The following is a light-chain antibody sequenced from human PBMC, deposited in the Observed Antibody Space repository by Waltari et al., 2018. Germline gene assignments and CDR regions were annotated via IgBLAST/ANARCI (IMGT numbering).Light chain of an antibody. J-gene: IGLJ1*01. CDR2: EVS. Sequence: QSALTQPASVSGSPGQSITISCTGTSSDAGGYNYASWYQQHPGKAPKLMIYEVSNRPSGVSNRFSGSKSGNTASLTISGLQAEDEADYYCSSYTSSSTRVFGTGTKVTVL. CDR3: SSYTSSSTRV. CDR1: SSDAGGYNY. V-gene: IGLV2-14*01.